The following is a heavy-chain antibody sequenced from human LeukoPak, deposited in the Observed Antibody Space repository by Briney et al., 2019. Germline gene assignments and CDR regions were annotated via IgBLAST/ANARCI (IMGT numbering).Heavy chain of an antibody. CDR3: AELGITMIGGV. V-gene: IGHV3-53*01. CDR1: GFTVSSNS. CDR2: IYSAGNT. J-gene: IGHJ6*04. Sequence: GGSLRLSCTVSGFTVSSNSMSWVRQAPGKGLEWVSFIYSAGNTHYSDSVKGRFTISRDNAKNSLYLQMNSLRAEDTAVYYCAELGITMIGGVWGKGTTVTISS. D-gene: IGHD3-10*02.